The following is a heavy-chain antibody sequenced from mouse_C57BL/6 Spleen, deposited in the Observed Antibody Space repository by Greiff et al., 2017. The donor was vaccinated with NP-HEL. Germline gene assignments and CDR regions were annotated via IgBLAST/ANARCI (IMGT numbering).Heavy chain of an antibody. V-gene: IGHV1-55*01. CDR2: IYPGSGST. J-gene: IGHJ2*01. CDR3: AKGAQATFYFDY. Sequence: QVQLQQPGAELVKPGASVKMSCKASGYTFTSYWITWVKQRPGQGLEWIGDIYPGSGSTNYNEKFKSKATLTVDTSSSTAYMQLSSLTSEDSAVYYCAKGAQATFYFDYWGQGTTLTVSS. CDR1: GYTFTSYW. D-gene: IGHD3-2*02.